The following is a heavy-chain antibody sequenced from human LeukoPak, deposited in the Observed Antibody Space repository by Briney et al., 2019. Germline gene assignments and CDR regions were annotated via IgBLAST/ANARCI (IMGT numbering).Heavy chain of an antibody. D-gene: IGHD3-22*01. V-gene: IGHV3-30*03. J-gene: IGHJ4*02. CDR3: ARGSNYYDSSPGPFDY. CDR2: ISYDGSNK. CDR1: GFSLSSYS. Sequence: GGSLRLSCAASGFSLSSYSMNWVRQAPGKGLEWVAVISYDGSNKYYADSVKGRFTISRDNSKNTLYLQMNSLRAEDTAVYYCARGSNYYDSSPGPFDYWGQGTLVTVSS.